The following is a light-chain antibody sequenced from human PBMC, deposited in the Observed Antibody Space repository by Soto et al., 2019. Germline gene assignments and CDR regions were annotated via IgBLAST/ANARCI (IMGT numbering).Light chain of an antibody. CDR2: EVN. Sequence: QSALTQPPSASGSPGQSVTISCTGTSSDVGNYDSVSWYQHHPGKAPQAVIYEVNKRPSGVPDRFSGSKSGNTASLTVSGLQAADEGDYYCCLYAVTFYVFGTGTKLTVL. CDR3: CLYAVTFYV. CDR1: SSDVGNYDS. J-gene: IGLJ1*01. V-gene: IGLV2-8*01.